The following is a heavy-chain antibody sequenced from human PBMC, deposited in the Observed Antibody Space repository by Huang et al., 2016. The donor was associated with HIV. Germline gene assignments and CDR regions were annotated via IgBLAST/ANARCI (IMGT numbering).Heavy chain of an antibody. Sequence: EVQLVESGGGLVKPGGSLRLSCAASGFSLDSYNMYWVSQTPGKGLQWVSSISPSSSVIDYADSVKGRFSISRDNAKNSLYLQMNNLRGEDTAVYYCARDRGQQLSPFDSWGQGTLVTVSS. CDR2: ISPSSSVI. CDR3: ARDRGQQLSPFDS. CDR1: GFSLDSYN. J-gene: IGHJ4*02. D-gene: IGHD6-13*01. V-gene: IGHV3-21*01.